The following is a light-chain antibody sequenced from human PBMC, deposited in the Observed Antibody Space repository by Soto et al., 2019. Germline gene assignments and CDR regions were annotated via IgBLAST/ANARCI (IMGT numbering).Light chain of an antibody. J-gene: IGLJ1*01. CDR1: SSDVGGYDY. CDR2: EVS. V-gene: IGLV2-14*01. Sequence: QSALTQPASVSGSPGQSITISCTGTSSDVGGYDYVSWYQLHPGKAPKLMVSEVSNRPSGVSYRFSGSKSGNTASLTISGLQAEDEADYFCSSYSISTAYLFGTGTKLTVL. CDR3: SSYSISTAYL.